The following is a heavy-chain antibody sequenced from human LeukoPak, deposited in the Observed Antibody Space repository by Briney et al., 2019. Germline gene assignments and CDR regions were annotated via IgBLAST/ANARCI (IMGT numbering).Heavy chain of an antibody. CDR1: GYTFTGYY. V-gene: IGHV1-18*04. CDR2: ISAYNGNT. D-gene: IGHD1-26*01. CDR3: ARAEWELLGNFDY. Sequence: VASVKVSCKASGYTFTGYYIHWVRQAPGQGLEWMGWISAYNGNTNYAQKLQGRVTMTTDTSTSTAYMELRSLRSDDTAVYYCARAEWELLGNFDYWGQGTLVTVSS. J-gene: IGHJ4*02.